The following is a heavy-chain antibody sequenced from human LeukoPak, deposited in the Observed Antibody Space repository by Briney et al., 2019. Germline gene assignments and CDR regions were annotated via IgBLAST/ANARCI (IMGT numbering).Heavy chain of an antibody. D-gene: IGHD6-13*01. CDR2: IKSKTDGGTT. V-gene: IGHV3-15*01. J-gene: IGHJ4*02. CDR1: GFXFSNAW. CDR3: AYWSSSSWNY. Sequence: PGGSLRLSCAASGFXFSNAWISWVRQAPGKGLEWLGRIKSKTDGGTTDYAAPVKGRFTISRDGSKNTLYLQMNSLKTEDTAVYYCAYWSSSSWNYWGQGTLVTVSS.